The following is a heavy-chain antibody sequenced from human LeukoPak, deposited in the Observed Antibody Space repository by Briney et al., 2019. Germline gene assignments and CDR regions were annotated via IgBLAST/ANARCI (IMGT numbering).Heavy chain of an antibody. CDR1: GYSISSGYY. V-gene: IGHV4-38-2*02. CDR2: IYHSGST. J-gene: IGHJ6*03. Sequence: SETLSLTCTVSGYSISSGYYWGWIRQPPGKGLVWIGSIYHSGSTYYNPSLKSRVTISVDTSKNQFSLKLSSVTAADTAVYDCARVEGFYYYYYMDVWGKGTTVTVSS. CDR3: ARVEGFYYYYYMDV.